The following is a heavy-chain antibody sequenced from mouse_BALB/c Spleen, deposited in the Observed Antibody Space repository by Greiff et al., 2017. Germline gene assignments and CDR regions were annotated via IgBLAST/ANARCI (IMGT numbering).Heavy chain of an antibody. J-gene: IGHJ3*01. CDR2: ISYSGST. CDR1: GDSITSGY. CDR3: AREKEIYYDYDGGAWFAY. Sequence: EVKLLESGPSLVKPSQTLSLTCSVTGDSITSGYWNWIRKFPGNKLEYMGYISYSGSTYSNPSLKSRISITRDTSKNQYYLQLNSVTTEDTATYYCAREKEIYYDYDGGAWFAYWGQGTLVTVSA. D-gene: IGHD2-4*01. V-gene: IGHV3-8*02.